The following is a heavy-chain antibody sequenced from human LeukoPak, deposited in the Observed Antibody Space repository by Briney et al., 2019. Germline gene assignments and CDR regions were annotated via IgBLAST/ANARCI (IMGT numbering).Heavy chain of an antibody. CDR2: ISGSGSVI. Sequence: GGSLRLSCAASGFTFTNYEVNWVRQAPGKGLEWVSYISGSGSVIYYADSVKGRFTVSRDNAKNSLYLQMNNLRAEDTAVYYCASRAYSYDQTVKYFDSWGQGTLVTVSS. D-gene: IGHD5-18*01. CDR1: GFTFTNYE. V-gene: IGHV3-48*03. CDR3: ASRAYSYDQTVKYFDS. J-gene: IGHJ4*02.